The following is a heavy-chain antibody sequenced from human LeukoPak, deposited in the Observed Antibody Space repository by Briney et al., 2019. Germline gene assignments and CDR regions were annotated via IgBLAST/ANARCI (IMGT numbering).Heavy chain of an antibody. Sequence: GRSLRLSCAASGFTFDDYAMHWVRQAPGKGLEWVSGISWNSGSIGYADSVKGRFTISRDNAKNSLYLQMNSLRAEDTALYYCAKESRSDAFDIWGQGTMVTVSS. CDR1: GFTFDDYA. CDR2: ISWNSGSI. J-gene: IGHJ3*02. D-gene: IGHD6-13*01. CDR3: AKESRSDAFDI. V-gene: IGHV3-9*01.